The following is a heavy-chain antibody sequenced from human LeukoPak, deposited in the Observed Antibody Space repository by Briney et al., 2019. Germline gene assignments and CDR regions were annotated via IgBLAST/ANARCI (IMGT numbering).Heavy chain of an antibody. CDR2: INHSGST. CDR3: ARGRPHRKHSSGWYEGLATDFDY. CDR1: GGSFSGYY. D-gene: IGHD6-19*01. V-gene: IGHV4-34*01. J-gene: IGHJ4*02. Sequence: PSETLSLTCTVYGGSFSGYYWSWIRQPPGKGLEWIGEINHSGSTNYNPSLKSRVTISVDTSKNQFSLKLSSVTAADTAVYYCARGRPHRKHSSGWYEGLATDFDYWGQGTLVTVSS.